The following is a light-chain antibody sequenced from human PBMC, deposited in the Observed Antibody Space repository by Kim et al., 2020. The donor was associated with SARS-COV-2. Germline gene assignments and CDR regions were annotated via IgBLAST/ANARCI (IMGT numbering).Light chain of an antibody. CDR1: QSISSW. J-gene: IGKJ3*01. V-gene: IGKV1-5*03. Sequence: DIQMTQSPSTLSASVEDRVTITCRASQSISSWLAWYQQKPGKAPKLLIYKASSLESGVPSRFSGSESGTEFTLTISSLQPDDFATYYCQQYYVYPITFGPGTKVDIK. CDR2: KAS. CDR3: QQYYVYPIT.